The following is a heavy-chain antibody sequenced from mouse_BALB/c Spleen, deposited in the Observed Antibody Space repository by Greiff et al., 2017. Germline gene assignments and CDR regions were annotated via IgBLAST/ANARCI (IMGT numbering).Heavy chain of an antibody. CDR1: GFSLTSYG. Sequence: VQLQQSGPGLVQPSQSLSITCTVSGFSLTSYGVHWVRQSPGKGLEWLGVIWSGESTDYNAAFISRLSISKDNSKSQVFFKMNSLQANDTAIYYCARTGGGYGAMDYWGQGTSVTVSS. V-gene: IGHV2-2*02. J-gene: IGHJ4*01. CDR2: IWSGEST. D-gene: IGHD3-1*01. CDR3: ARTGGGYGAMDY.